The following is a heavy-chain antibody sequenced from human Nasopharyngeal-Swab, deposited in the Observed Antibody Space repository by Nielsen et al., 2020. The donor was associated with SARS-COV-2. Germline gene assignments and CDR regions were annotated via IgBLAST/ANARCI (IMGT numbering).Heavy chain of an antibody. D-gene: IGHD6-13*01. CDR2: ISYDGSNK. CDR3: AKDKKARGDSSSWTTDY. V-gene: IGHV3-30*18. Sequence: WIRQPPGKGLEWVAVISYDGSNKYYADSVKGRFTISRDNSKNTLYLQMNSLRAEDTAVYYCAKDKKARGDSSSWTTDYWGQGTLVTASS. J-gene: IGHJ4*02.